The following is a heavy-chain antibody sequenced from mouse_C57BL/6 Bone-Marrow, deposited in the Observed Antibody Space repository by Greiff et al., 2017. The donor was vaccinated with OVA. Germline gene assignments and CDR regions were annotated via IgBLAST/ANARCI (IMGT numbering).Heavy chain of an antibody. CDR3: VRQGGVLRRFAY. CDR2: IRSKSNNYAT. D-gene: IGHD2-4*01. V-gene: IGHV10-1*01. CDR1: GFSFNTYA. J-gene: IGHJ3*01. Sequence: EVQLVESGGGLVQPKGSLKLSCAASGFSFNTYAMNWVRQAPGKGLEWVARIRSKSNNYATYYADSVKDRFTISRDDSESMLYLQMNNLKTEDTAMYYCVRQGGVLRRFAYWGQGTLVTVSA.